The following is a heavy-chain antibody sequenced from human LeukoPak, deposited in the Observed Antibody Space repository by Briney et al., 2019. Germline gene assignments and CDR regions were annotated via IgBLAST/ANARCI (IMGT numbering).Heavy chain of an antibody. CDR3: ARLAPYGGNSYFAY. D-gene: IGHD4-23*01. CDR1: GDSVSSNSAA. Sequence: SQTLSLTCAISGDSVSSNSAAGNWIRQSPSRGLECLGGTYYRSKWCNDYEVSEKSRITINPDTSKNQFSLQLKSVTPEDPAVYSCARLAPYGGNSYFAYWGQGTLVTVSS. J-gene: IGHJ4*02. CDR2: TYYRSKWCN. V-gene: IGHV6-1*01.